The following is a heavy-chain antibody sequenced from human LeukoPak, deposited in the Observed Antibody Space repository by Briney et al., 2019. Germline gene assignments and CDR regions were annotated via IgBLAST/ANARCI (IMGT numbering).Heavy chain of an antibody. CDR2: INPNSGGT. CDR1: GYTFTGYY. CDR3: ARGEQLWLKTFDY. Sequence: ASVKVSCKASGYTFTGYYMHWVRQAPGQGLEWMGWINPNSGGTNYAQKFQGRVTMTRDMSTSTVYMELSSLRSEDTAVYYCARGEQLWLKTFDYWGQGTLVTVSS. J-gene: IGHJ4*02. V-gene: IGHV1-2*02. D-gene: IGHD5-18*01.